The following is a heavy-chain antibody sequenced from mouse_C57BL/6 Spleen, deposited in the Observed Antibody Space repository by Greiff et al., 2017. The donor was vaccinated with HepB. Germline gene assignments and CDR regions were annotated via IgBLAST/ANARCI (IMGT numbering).Heavy chain of an antibody. D-gene: IGHD1-1*01. CDR2: IDPENGDT. CDR3: TTTITTVVAYYYAMDY. Sequence: EVQLQQSGAELVRPGASVKLSCTASGFNIKDDYMHWVKQRPDQGLEWMGWIDPENGDTEYASKFQGKATITADTSSNTAYLQLSSLTSEDTAVYYCTTTITTVVAYYYAMDYWGQGTSVTVSS. J-gene: IGHJ4*01. CDR1: GFNIKDDY. V-gene: IGHV14-4*01.